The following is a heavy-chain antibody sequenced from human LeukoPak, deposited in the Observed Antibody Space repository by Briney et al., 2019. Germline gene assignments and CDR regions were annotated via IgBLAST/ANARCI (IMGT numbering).Heavy chain of an antibody. CDR1: GYTFTGYY. CDR3: ARGLYYFDY. Sequence: ASVKVSCKASGYTFTGYYMHWVRQAPGQGLEWMGRINPNSGGTNYAQKFHGRVTMTRDTSNSTAYMELSRLRSDDTAVYCCARGLYYFDYWGQGTLVTVSS. D-gene: IGHD3/OR15-3a*01. J-gene: IGHJ4*02. CDR2: INPNSGGT. V-gene: IGHV1-2*06.